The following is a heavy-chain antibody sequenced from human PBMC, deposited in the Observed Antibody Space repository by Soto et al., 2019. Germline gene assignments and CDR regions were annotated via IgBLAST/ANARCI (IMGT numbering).Heavy chain of an antibody. CDR2: IYPGDSDT. CDR1: GYSFTSYW. D-gene: IGHD2-15*01. V-gene: IGHV5-51*01. CDR3: ARHGGLGYCSGGSCYPRGAYYYGMDV. Sequence: GESLKISCKGSGYSFTSYWIGWVRQMPGKGLEWMGIIYPGDSDTRYSPSFQGQVTISADKSISTAYLQWSSLKASDTAMYYCARHGGLGYCSGGSCYPRGAYYYGMDVWGQGTTVTVSS. J-gene: IGHJ6*02.